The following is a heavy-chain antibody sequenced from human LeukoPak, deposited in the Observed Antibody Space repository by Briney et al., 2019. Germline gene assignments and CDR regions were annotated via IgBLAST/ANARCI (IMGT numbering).Heavy chain of an antibody. Sequence: GGSLRLSCAASGFIFSRYNMNWVRQAPGKGLEWVSSISSSSDYIYFADSVKGRFTISRDNAKNSLHLQMNSLRAEDTAVYYCARGFGYGEYISAYWGQGTLVTASS. D-gene: IGHD4-17*01. CDR2: ISSSSDYI. CDR3: ARGFGYGEYISAY. CDR1: GFIFSRYN. J-gene: IGHJ4*02. V-gene: IGHV3-21*01.